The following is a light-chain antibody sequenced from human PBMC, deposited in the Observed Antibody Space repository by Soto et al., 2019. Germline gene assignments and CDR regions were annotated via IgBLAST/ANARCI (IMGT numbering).Light chain of an antibody. CDR3: CSYAGHSAHWV. V-gene: IGLV2-23*01. CDR2: EGS. Sequence: QSALTQPASVSGSPGQSITISCTGTSSDIGSYNLVSWNQRHPGRAPKLMVYEGSRRPSGVSNRFSGSKSGNTASLTISGLQAEDEADYFCCSYAGHSAHWVFGGGTKLTVL. J-gene: IGLJ3*02. CDR1: SSDIGSYNL.